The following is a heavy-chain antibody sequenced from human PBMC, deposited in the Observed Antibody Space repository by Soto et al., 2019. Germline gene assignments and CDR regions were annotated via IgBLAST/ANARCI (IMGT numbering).Heavy chain of an antibody. CDR1: GFSLSTSGVG. J-gene: IGHJ5*02. D-gene: IGHD5-18*01. CDR3: AHSSSPSNPEGGYSYGS. V-gene: IGHV2-5*02. CDR2: IYWDDDK. Sequence: GSGPTLGNPTQTLTLACTFSGFSLSTSGVGVGWIRQPPGKALEWLALIYWDDDKRYSPSLKSRLTITKDTSKNQVVLRMTNMDPVDTATYYCAHSSSPSNPEGGYSYGSWGQGTLVTVSS.